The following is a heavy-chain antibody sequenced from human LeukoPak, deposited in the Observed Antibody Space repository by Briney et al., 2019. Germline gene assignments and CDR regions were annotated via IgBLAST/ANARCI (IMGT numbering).Heavy chain of an antibody. CDR2: IYPGDSDT. CDR1: GYSFTSYW. J-gene: IGHJ4*02. D-gene: IGHD3-3*01. Sequence: GESLKISCKGSGYSFTSYWIGWVRQMPGKGLEWMGIIYPGDSDTRYSPSFQGQVTISADKSISTAYLQWSSLKASDTAMYYCARSPKRITIFGVPSGSVDYWGQGTLVTVS. V-gene: IGHV5-51*01. CDR3: ARSPKRITIFGVPSGSVDY.